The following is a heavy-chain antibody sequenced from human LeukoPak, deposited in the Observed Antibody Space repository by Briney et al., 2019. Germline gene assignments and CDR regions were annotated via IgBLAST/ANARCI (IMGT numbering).Heavy chain of an antibody. CDR3: AKDLLGETIMSSFDI. D-gene: IGHD3-10*01. CDR1: GFTFSSYW. V-gene: IGHV3-74*01. Sequence: GGSLRLSCAASGFTFSSYWMHWVRQAPGKGLVWVSRINSDGSSTSYADSVKGRFTISRDNAKNTLYLRMNGLRAEDTAVYYCAKDLLGETIMSSFDIWGLGTAVTVSS. CDR2: INSDGSST. J-gene: IGHJ3*02.